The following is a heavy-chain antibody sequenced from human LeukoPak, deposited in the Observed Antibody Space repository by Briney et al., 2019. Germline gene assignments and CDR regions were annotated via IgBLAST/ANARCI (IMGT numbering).Heavy chain of an antibody. J-gene: IGHJ4*02. D-gene: IGHD3-22*01. CDR2: IYSGGST. CDR1: GFTVSSNY. V-gene: IGHV3-53*01. Sequence: GGSLRLSCAASGFTVSSNYMSWVRQAPGKGLEWVSVIYSGGSTYYADSVKGRFTISRDNSKNTLYLQMNSLRAEDTAVHYCARDVTYDSSGYYLDYWGQGTLVTVSS. CDR3: ARDVTYDSSGYYLDY.